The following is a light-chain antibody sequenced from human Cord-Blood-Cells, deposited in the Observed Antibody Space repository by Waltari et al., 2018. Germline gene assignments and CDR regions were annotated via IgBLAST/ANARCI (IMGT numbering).Light chain of an antibody. V-gene: IGLV2-14*01. CDR2: DVS. Sequence: QSALTQPASVSGSPGQSITISCTGTSSDVGGYNYVSWYQQHPGKAPKLMIYDVSNRPXGVSNRFSXSKSXXXXXXXISGLQAEDEADYYCSSYTSSSTLVFGGGTKLTVL. J-gene: IGLJ3*02. CDR1: SSDVGGYNY. CDR3: SSYTSSSTLV.